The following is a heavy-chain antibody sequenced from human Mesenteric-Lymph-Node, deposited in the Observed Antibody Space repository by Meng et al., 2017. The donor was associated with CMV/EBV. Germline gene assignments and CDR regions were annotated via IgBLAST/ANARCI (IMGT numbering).Heavy chain of an antibody. Sequence: FSSYAMSWVRQAQGKGLEWVSAISGSGGSTYYADSVKGRFTISRDNSKNTLYLQMNSLRAEDTAVYYCAKTGPAYYDFWSGYYSNDYWGQGTLVTVSS. CDR3: AKTGPAYYDFWSGYYSNDY. CDR2: ISGSGGST. V-gene: IGHV3-23*01. CDR1: FSSYA. J-gene: IGHJ4*02. D-gene: IGHD3-3*01.